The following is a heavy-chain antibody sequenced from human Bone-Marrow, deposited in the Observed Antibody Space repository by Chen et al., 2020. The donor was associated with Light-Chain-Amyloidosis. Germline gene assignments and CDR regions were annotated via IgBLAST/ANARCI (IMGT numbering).Heavy chain of an antibody. J-gene: IGHJ4*02. Sequence: QVQLQEGGRGLGKEKEKGSNNGKGGGGFMSNYYWSWIRQPAGEGLEWIGRIYTDGSVNYNPSNASLMTRITMSIDTSTIPFSLPLPSLPAALPPIYYCARLTVAGYFDLWGQGALVTVS. CDR2: IYTDGSV. D-gene: IGHD6-19*01. CDR3: ARLTVAGYFDL. V-gene: IGHV4-4*07. CDR1: GGFMSNYY.